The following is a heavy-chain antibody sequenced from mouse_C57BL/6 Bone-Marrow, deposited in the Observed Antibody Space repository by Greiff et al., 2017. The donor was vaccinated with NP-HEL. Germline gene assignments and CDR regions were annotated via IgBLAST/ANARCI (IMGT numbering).Heavy chain of an antibody. D-gene: IGHD2-5*01. CDR1: GFSLTSSG. J-gene: IGHJ1*03. CDR2: IWSGGST. Sequence: VQLQQSGPGLVQPSQSLSITCTVSGFSLTSSGVHWVRQSPGKGLEWLGVIWSGGSTDYNAAFISRLSISKDNSKSQVFFKMNSLQADDTAIYYCARRGDSNYAFWYFDVWGTGTTVTVSS. CDR3: ARRGDSNYAFWYFDV. V-gene: IGHV2-2*01.